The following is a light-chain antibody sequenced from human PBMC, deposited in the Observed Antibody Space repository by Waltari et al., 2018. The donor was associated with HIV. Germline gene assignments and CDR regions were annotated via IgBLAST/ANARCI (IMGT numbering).Light chain of an antibody. V-gene: IGLV2-8*01. CDR3: SSYAGSDIYVV. CDR1: SSDVGGYNY. J-gene: IGLJ2*01. CDR2: EVS. Sequence: QSALTQPPSASGSLGQSVTISCSGTSSDVGGYNYVSWYQQHPGKAPKLMIYEVSKRPSGVPNRFSCSKSGNPASLTVSGLQAEDEADYYCSSYAGSDIYVVFGGGTKLTVL.